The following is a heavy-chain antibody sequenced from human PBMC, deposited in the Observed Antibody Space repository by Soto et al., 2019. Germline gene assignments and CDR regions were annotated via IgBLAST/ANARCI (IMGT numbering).Heavy chain of an antibody. D-gene: IGHD7-27*01. CDR2: ISTSDSR. CDR3: VRDHLWGFDY. J-gene: IGHJ4*02. Sequence: EVHLEESGGGLVQPGGSLRLSCAASGFTCSSYSMNWVRQAPGKGLEWVSYISTSDSRYYADSVKGRFTISRDNARNSLHLQMNSLRDEDTAVYYCVRDHLWGFDYLGQGALVTFSS. CDR1: GFTCSSYS. V-gene: IGHV3-48*02.